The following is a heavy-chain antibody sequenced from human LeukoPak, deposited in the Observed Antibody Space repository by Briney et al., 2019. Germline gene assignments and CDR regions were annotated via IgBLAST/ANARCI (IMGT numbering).Heavy chain of an antibody. CDR1: GYTLTELS. Sequence: ASVTVSCKVSGYTLTELSMHWVRQAPGKGLEWMGGFDPEDGETIYAQKFQGRVTMTEDTSTDTAYMELSSLRSEDTAVYYCAREGGYSGYDPYYYYYYYMDVWGKGTTVTVSS. V-gene: IGHV1-24*01. CDR2: FDPEDGET. D-gene: IGHD5-12*01. J-gene: IGHJ6*03. CDR3: AREGGYSGYDPYYYYYYYMDV.